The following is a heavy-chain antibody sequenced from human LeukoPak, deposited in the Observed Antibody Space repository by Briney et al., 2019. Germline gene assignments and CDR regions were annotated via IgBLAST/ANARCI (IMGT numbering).Heavy chain of an antibody. CDR1: GFTFSSYA. V-gene: IGHV3-23*01. J-gene: IGHJ4*02. CDR2: ISGSGGST. Sequence: PGGSLRLSCAASGFTFSSYAMSWVRQAPGKGLEWVSAISGSGGSTYYADSVKGRFTISRDNSKNTLYLQMNGLRAEDTAVYYCARGSGEQQPIDYWGQGTLVTVSS. CDR3: ARGSGEQQPIDY. D-gene: IGHD6-13*01.